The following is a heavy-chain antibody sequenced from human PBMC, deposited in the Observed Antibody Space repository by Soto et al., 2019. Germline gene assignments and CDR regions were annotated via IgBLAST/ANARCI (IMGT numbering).Heavy chain of an antibody. CDR1: GGSVTSGRFY. V-gene: IGHV4-61*01. J-gene: IGHJ4*02. CDR3: ARSGASSGWL. Sequence: QVQLQESGPGLVKPSETLSLTCTVSGGSVTSGRFYWSWSRQPPGKGLEWIGYIYYTGRTSYTSSLQSRVTISFDTPENQFSLKLSSVTAADTAKYYCARSGASSGWLGGPGTQVTVSS. D-gene: IGHD6-19*01. CDR2: IYYTGRT.